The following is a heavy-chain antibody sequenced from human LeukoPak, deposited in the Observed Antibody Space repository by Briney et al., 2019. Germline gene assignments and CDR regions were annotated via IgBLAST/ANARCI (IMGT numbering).Heavy chain of an antibody. D-gene: IGHD6-13*01. CDR2: IYSDGST. J-gene: IGHJ4*02. V-gene: IGHV3-53*01. CDR1: GFTVSSNY. CDR3: ARGIAAAGTALYN. Sequence: QPGGSLRLSCAVSGFTVSSNYMSWVRQAPGKGLEWVSVIYSDGSTYYADSVKGRFTISRDNSKNTLYLQINSLRAEDTAVYYCARGIAAAGTALYNWGQGTLLTVSS.